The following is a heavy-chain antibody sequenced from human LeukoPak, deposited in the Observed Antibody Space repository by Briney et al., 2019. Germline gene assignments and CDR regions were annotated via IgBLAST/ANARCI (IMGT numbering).Heavy chain of an antibody. Sequence: GGSLRLSCAASGFTFINYSMNWVRQAPGKGLERVSSISSSSTYIYYADSVKGRFTISRDNAKNSLYLQMNSLRAEDTAVYYCAKVSGSVVVFYNWFDPWGQGTLVTVSS. V-gene: IGHV3-21*01. CDR1: GFTFINYS. CDR2: ISSSSTYI. D-gene: IGHD3-10*01. CDR3: AKVSGSVVVFYNWFDP. J-gene: IGHJ5*02.